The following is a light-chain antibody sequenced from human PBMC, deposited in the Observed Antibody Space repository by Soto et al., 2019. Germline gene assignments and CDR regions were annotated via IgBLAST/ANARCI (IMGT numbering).Light chain of an antibody. CDR3: QQYNIYPVT. CDR1: QSISSG. J-gene: IGKJ1*01. Sequence: DIQMTQSPSTLSASVGDRVTITCRASQSISSGLAWYQQKPGKAPKLLIYDASSLESGVPSRFSGSGSVTEFTLTISSLQPDDFATYYCQQYNIYPVTFGQGTKGEIK. V-gene: IGKV1-5*01. CDR2: DAS.